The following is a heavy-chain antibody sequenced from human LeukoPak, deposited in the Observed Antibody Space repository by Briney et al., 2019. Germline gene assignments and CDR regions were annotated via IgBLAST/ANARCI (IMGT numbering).Heavy chain of an antibody. CDR1: GFTLSSYT. J-gene: IGHJ4*02. CDR3: ARETDGGLDY. V-gene: IGHV3-64*01. D-gene: IGHD4-23*01. CDR2: ISHDGIST. Sequence: GGPLRLSCGASGFTLSSYTMHWVRRAPGKGLECVSAISHDGISTYYASSVKGRFTISRDSSKSTLYLQMDSLRPEDMAIYYCARETDGGLDYWGQGTLVTVSS.